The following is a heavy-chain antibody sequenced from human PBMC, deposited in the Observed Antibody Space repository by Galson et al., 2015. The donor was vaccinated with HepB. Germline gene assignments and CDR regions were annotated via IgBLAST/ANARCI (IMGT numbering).Heavy chain of an antibody. CDR2: IYSVGTT. J-gene: IGHJ6*02. V-gene: IGHV3-53*01. CDR1: GFTVSSNY. Sequence: SLRLSCAASGFTVSSNYMNWVRQAPGKGLEWVSLIYSVGTTYYADSVKGRFTISRDNSKNTLYLQMNSLRAEDTAVYCCARDIRNRNYSNYPTRPYYYYGMDVWGRGTTVTVSS. D-gene: IGHD4-11*01. CDR3: ARDIRNRNYSNYPTRPYYYYGMDV.